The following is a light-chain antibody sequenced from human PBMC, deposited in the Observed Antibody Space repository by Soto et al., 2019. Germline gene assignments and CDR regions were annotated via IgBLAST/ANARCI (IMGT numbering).Light chain of an antibody. CDR1: QSVSSN. CDR2: GAS. J-gene: IGKJ1*01. V-gene: IGKV3-15*01. CDR3: QQYSSSPAT. Sequence: EIVMTQSPATLSVSPGERATLSCRASQSVSSNLAWYQQKPGQAPRLLIYGASTRATGIPARFSGSGSGTEFTLTISRLEPEDFAVYSCQQYSSSPATFGQGTKVDI.